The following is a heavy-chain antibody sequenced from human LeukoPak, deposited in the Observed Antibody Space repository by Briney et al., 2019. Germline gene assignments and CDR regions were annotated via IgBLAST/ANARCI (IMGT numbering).Heavy chain of an antibody. V-gene: IGHV3-74*01. D-gene: IGHD3-3*01. CDR3: ASRLRFLEWAWAPDYYYYYMDV. CDR2: INSDGSSA. CDR1: GFTFSSYW. Sequence: PGGSLRLSCAASGFTFSSYWMHWVRQAQGKGLVWDSRINSDGSSASYADSVKVRFTISRDNAKNTLYLQMNSLRAEDTAVYYCASRLRFLEWAWAPDYYYYYMDVWGKGTAVTVSS. J-gene: IGHJ6*03.